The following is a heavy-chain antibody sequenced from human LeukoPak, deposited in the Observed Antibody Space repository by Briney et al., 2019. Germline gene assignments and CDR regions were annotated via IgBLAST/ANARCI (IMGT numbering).Heavy chain of an antibody. CDR1: GGTFSSYA. CDR2: IIPILGIA. D-gene: IGHD3-3*01. Sequence: GASVKVSCKASGGTFSSYAISWVRQAPGQGLEWMGRIIPILGIANYAQKFQGRVTITADKSTSTAYMELSSLRSEDTAVYYCARDYDFWSGYHDYWGQGTLVTVSS. J-gene: IGHJ4*02. V-gene: IGHV1-69*04. CDR3: ARDYDFWSGYHDY.